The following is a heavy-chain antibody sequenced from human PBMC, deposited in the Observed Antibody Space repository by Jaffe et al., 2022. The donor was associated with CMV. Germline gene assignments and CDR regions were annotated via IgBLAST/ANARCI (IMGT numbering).Heavy chain of an antibody. V-gene: IGHV3-7*01. J-gene: IGHJ6*02. CDR3: ARFDWSSHYYGMDV. Sequence: EVQLVESGGGLVQPGESLRLSCAVSGFTFSTYWMSWVRQAPGKGLEWVANIKQDGSEIYYLDSVKGRFTISRDNAKNSVYLQMSSLRAEDTAVYYCARFDWSSHYYGMDVWGQGTTVTVSS. CDR1: GFTFSTYW. D-gene: IGHD3-9*01. CDR2: IKQDGSEI.